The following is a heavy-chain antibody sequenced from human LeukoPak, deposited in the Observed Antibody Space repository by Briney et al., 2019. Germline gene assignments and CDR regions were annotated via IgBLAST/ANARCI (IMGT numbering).Heavy chain of an antibody. CDR3: AKDYSESRVADVFFEY. CDR1: GLTFRDHA. CDR2: ITSGFTP. Sequence: PGGSLRLSCAASGLTFRDHAMSWFRQAPGKGLEWVAGITSGFTPHYADSVKGRFTISRDNSKNTFHLQLNSLRVEDTAIYYCAKDYSESRVADVFFEYWGQGTLVTVSS. J-gene: IGHJ4*02. V-gene: IGHV3-23*01. D-gene: IGHD2-15*01.